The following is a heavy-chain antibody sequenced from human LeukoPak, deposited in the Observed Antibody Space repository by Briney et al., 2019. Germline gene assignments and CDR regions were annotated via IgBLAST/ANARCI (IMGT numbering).Heavy chain of an antibody. D-gene: IGHD6-6*01. V-gene: IGHV5-51*01. CDR3: ARQAAGQLMDYYVGV. CDR1: GYSFTSYW. Sequence: GGSLKISCKASGYSFTSYWIGWLRQMPGKGLEWMGIIYHRDSDSRCNTSFQRQVTISADQSISTAYLQWSSLKASDTAMYYCARQAAGQLMDYYVGVGRKGTTV. CDR2: IYHRDSDS. J-gene: IGHJ6*03.